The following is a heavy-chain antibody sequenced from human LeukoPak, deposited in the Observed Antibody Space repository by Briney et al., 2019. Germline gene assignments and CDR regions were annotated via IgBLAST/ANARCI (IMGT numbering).Heavy chain of an antibody. J-gene: IGHJ4*02. V-gene: IGHV3-7*03. CDR2: IKQDESEK. Sequence: GGSLRLSCAASGFTFSSYWMSWVRQAPGKGLEWVANIKQDESEKYFVDSVKGRFTISRDNAKNSLYLQMNSLRAEDTAVYYCAREYLDLLWFGELLPPAFDHWGQGTLVTVSS. CDR1: GFTFSSYW. CDR3: AREYLDLLWFGELLPPAFDH. D-gene: IGHD3-10*01.